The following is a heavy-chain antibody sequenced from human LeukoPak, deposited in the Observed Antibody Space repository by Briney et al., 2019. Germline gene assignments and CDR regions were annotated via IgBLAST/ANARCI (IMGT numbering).Heavy chain of an antibody. J-gene: IGHJ2*01. CDR3: ARIHWYFDY. CDR1: GFTFSSYA. CDR2: ISYDGSNK. V-gene: IGHV3-30-3*01. Sequence: GRSLRLSCAASGFTFSSYAMHWVRQAPGKGLEWVAVISYDGSNKYYADSVKGRFTISRDNSKNTLYLQMNSLRVEDTAIYYCARIHWYFDYWGRGTLVSVSS.